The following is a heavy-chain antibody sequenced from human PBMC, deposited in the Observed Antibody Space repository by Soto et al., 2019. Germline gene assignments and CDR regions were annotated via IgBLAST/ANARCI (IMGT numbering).Heavy chain of an antibody. J-gene: IGHJ4*02. V-gene: IGHV3-30-3*01. CDR2: ISYDGSNK. CDR3: ARAYEGDYFDY. CDR1: GFTFSSYA. D-gene: IGHD3-16*01. Sequence: QVQLVESGGGVVQPGRSLRLSCAASGFTFSSYAMHWVRQAPGKGLEWVAVISYDGSNKYYADSVKGRFTISRDNSKNTLYLHMNSLRAEDTAVYYCARAYEGDYFDYWGQGTLVTGST.